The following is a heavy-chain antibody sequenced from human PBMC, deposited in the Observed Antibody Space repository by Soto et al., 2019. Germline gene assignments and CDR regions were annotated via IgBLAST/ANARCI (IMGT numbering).Heavy chain of an antibody. D-gene: IGHD2-15*01. V-gene: IGHV3-21*01. CDR2: ISSSSSYI. Sequence: EVQLVESGGGLVKPGGSLRLSCAASGFTFSSYSMNWVRQAPGKGLEWVSSISSSSSYIYYADSVKGRFTISRDNAKNSLVLQMNSLRAEDTAVYYCARESRGYCSGGSCSATPSYGMDVWGQGTTVTVSS. CDR3: ARESRGYCSGGSCSATPSYGMDV. J-gene: IGHJ6*02. CDR1: GFTFSSYS.